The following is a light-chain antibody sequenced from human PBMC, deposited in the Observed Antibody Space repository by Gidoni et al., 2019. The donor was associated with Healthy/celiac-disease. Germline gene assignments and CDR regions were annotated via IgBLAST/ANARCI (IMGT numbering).Light chain of an antibody. J-gene: IGKJ5*01. CDR2: DAS. V-gene: IGKV1-33*01. Sequence: DFQMIQSPSSLSVSVGDRVTITCQARQDISNYLNWYQQKPGKAPKLLIYDASNLETGVPSRLSGSGSGTDFTFTISSLQPEDIATYYCQQYDNHLSITFGKGKRLEIK. CDR3: QQYDNHLSIT. CDR1: QDISNY.